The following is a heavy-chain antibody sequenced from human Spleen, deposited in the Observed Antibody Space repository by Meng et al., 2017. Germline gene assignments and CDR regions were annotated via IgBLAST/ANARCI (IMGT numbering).Heavy chain of an antibody. Sequence: SVKVSCKASGGTFSSYAISWVRQAPGQGLEWMGGISPIFGTANYAQKFQGRVTITADKSTSTAYMELSSLRSEDTAVYYGARAQITILNGMDVWGQGTTVTVSS. J-gene: IGHJ6*02. CDR3: ARAQITILNGMDV. V-gene: IGHV1-69*06. CDR2: ISPIFGTA. CDR1: GGTFSSYA. D-gene: IGHD3-3*01.